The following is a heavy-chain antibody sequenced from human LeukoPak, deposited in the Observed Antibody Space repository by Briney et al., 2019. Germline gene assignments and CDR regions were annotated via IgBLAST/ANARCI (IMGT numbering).Heavy chain of an antibody. Sequence: SETLSLTCAVYGGSFSGYYWSWIRQPPGKGLEWIGEINHSRSTNYNPSLKSRVTISVDTSKNQFSLKLSSVTAADTAVYYCARRVPGGSGRRFDPWGQGTLVTVSS. J-gene: IGHJ5*02. CDR1: GGSFSGYY. D-gene: IGHD2-15*01. CDR3: ARRVPGGSGRRFDP. CDR2: INHSRST. V-gene: IGHV4-34*01.